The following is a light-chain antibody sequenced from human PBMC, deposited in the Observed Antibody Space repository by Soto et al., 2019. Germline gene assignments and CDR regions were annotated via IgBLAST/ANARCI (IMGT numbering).Light chain of an antibody. CDR2: GAS. J-gene: IGKJ3*01. CDR3: QQFGSSPGFT. CDR1: QSIKSRY. V-gene: IGKV3-20*01. Sequence: EIVLTQSPGTLSLSPGERATLSCRASQSIKSRYLAWYQQKPGQAPRLLIHGASSRATGIPDRFSGSGSGTDFTLTISRLEPEDFAVYYCQQFGSSPGFTFGPGTKVDIK.